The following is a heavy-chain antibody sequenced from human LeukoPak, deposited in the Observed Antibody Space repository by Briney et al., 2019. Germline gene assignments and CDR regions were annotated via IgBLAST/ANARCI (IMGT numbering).Heavy chain of an antibody. CDR1: GYTFTSYG. D-gene: IGHD3-22*01. CDR2: ISGYNGNA. J-gene: IGHJ4*02. V-gene: IGHV1-18*01. Sequence: GASVKVSCKASGYTFTSYGINWVRQAPGQGLEWMGWISGYNGNANYAQKLQGRVTMTTDTSTSTAYMELRSLRSDDTAVYYCARGTGYSSSWYRLYYDSSGYLLSALDYWGQGTLVTVSS. CDR3: ARGTGYSSSWYRLYYDSSGYLLSALDY.